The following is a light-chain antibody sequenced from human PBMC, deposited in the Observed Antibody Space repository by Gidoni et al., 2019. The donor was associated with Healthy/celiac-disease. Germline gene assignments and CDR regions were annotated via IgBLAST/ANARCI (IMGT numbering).Light chain of an antibody. CDR2: QDS. Sequence: SYELTQPPSVSVSPGQTASITCSGDKVGDKYACWYQQKPGQSPVLVIYQDSKRPSGIPERFSGSNSGNTATLTISGTQAMDEADYYCQAGDSSVVFGGGTKLTVL. CDR1: KVGDKY. J-gene: IGLJ2*01. V-gene: IGLV3-1*01. CDR3: QAGDSSVV.